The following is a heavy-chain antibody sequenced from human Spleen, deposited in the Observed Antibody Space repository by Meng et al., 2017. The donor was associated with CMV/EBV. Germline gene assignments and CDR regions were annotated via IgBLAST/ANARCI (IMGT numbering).Heavy chain of an antibody. CDR1: GFTFSDDA. D-gene: IGHD3-3*01. V-gene: IGHV3-23*01. J-gene: IGHJ3*02. CDR3: ARGYDFWSGSDAFDI. CDR2: LTGSGIST. Sequence: GGSLRLSCAASGFTFSDDAMSWVRQAPGKGLEWVSALTGSGISTYYADSVKGRFTISRDNSKNTMYLQLKSLRSEDTAVYYCARGYDFWSGSDAFDIWGLGTMVTVSS.